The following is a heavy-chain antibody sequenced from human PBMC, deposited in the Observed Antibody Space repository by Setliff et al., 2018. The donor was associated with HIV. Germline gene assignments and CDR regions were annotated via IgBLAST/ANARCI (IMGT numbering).Heavy chain of an antibody. Sequence: PGGSLRLSCIASGFTVTDYGMHWVRQTPGKGLEWVAFLRYDGTTRYHADSVKGRFTISRDNSKNTLYLQMSRLRNEDTAVYYCVKAGDPTGFFYFYLDVWGKGTSVTVS. CDR3: VKAGDPTGFFYFYLDV. V-gene: IGHV3-30*02. CDR1: GFTVTDYG. D-gene: IGHD2-21*02. CDR2: LRYDGTTR. J-gene: IGHJ6*03.